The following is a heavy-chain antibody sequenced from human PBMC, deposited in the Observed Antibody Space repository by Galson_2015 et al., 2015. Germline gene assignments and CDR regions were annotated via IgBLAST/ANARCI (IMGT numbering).Heavy chain of an antibody. J-gene: IGHJ5*02. CDR3: AREAAARSCEAWAAP. D-gene: IGHD1-26*01. CDR2: ISGSGSTI. Sequence: SLRLSCAASGFTFSRYAMTWVRQAPGKGLEWVSDISGSGSTIYYADSVKGRFTISRDNAKNSLYLQMNSLRDEDTAVYYCAREAAARSCEAWAAPCGQGTLVPASS. V-gene: IGHV3-48*02. CDR1: GFTFSRYA.